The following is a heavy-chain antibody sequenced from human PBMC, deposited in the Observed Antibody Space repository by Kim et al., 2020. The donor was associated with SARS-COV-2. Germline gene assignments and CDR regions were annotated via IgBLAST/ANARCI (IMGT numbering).Heavy chain of an antibody. CDR3: ARDITTEGLRYFDWTKKKNFDY. CDR1: GFTFSSYG. D-gene: IGHD3-9*01. CDR2: ISYDGSNK. J-gene: IGHJ4*02. Sequence: GGSLRLSCAASGFTFSSYGMHWVRQAPGKGLEWVAVISYDGSNKYYADSVKGRFTISRDTSKNTLYLQMNSLRAEDTAVYYCARDITTEGLRYFDWTKKKNFDYWGQGTLVTVSS. V-gene: IGHV3-33*05.